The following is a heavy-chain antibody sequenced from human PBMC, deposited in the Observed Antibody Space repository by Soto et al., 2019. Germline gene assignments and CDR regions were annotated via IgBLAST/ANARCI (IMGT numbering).Heavy chain of an antibody. CDR2: IFSADNT. J-gene: IGHJ4*02. CDR3: AITGAGYYIV. V-gene: IGHV3-53*01. Sequence: GGSLRLSCAASGFTVSSNYLSGVRQAPGKGLEWVSVIFSADNTHYADSVKGRFTISRDNSKNTVFLQMNSLRAEGTAVYYCAITGAGYYIVWGQGTPVTVSS. D-gene: IGHD3-3*01. CDR1: GFTVSSNY.